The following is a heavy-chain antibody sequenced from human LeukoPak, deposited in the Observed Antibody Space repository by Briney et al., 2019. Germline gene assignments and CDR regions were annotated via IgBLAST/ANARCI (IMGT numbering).Heavy chain of an antibody. Sequence: QPGGSLRLSCAASGFTFSSSGIHWVRQAPGKGLEWVSTVSQDGSNRYYGDSVKGRFIISRDNSRNTVYLRMNSLRAEDTAMYFCAKDTPSPNSGFYHYWGQGTPVTVSS. CDR2: VSQDGSNR. J-gene: IGHJ4*02. V-gene: IGHV3-30*18. CDR1: GFTFSSSG. CDR3: AKDTPSPNSGFYHY. D-gene: IGHD1-26*01.